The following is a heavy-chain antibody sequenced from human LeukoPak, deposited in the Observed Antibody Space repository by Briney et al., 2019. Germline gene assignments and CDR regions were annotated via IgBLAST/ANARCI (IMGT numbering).Heavy chain of an antibody. CDR1: GYRFTDYY. J-gene: IGHJ4*02. D-gene: IGHD4-17*01. CDR3: ASGDHRGGDYSSGN. V-gene: IGHV1-2*02. CDR2: INPINGDT. Sequence: ASVKVSCKASGYRFTDYYMHWVRQAPGQRLEWMGWINPINGDTIYAQKFRGRVTVTRDTSITTAYMELSRLRSDDTAVYYCASGDHRGGDYSSGNWGQGTLVTVSS.